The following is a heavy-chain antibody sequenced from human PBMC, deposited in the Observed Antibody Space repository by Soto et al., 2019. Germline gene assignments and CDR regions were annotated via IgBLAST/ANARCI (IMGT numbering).Heavy chain of an antibody. D-gene: IGHD1-1*01. J-gene: IGHJ6*02. V-gene: IGHV1-2*02. CDR3: AREHVRPRTGAMDV. Sequence: ASVKVSCKASGYSFTDYYMHWVRQAPGQGLEWMGWINPYRGATNYAQKFPGRVTMTRDTSISTAYMELSRLRSDDTAVYWCAREHVRPRTGAMDVWGQGTSVTVSS. CDR2: INPYRGAT. CDR1: GYSFTDYY.